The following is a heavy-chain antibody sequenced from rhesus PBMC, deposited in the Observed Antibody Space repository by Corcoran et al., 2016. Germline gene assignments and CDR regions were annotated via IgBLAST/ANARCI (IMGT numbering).Heavy chain of an antibody. J-gene: IGHJ6*01. CDR1: GYTFTDYY. Sequence: EVQLVQSGAEVKKPGASVKISCKASGYTFTDYYLHWVRQATGKGLEWMGRVVPEDGEAIHAQTIQDRVTITTDTSTDPAYMELSSMRSEDTAVYYCATGKAAAGPGYGLDSWGQGVVVTVSS. D-gene: IGHD6S26*01. CDR2: VVPEDGEA. V-gene: IGHV1-111*02. CDR3: ATGKAAAGPGYGLDS.